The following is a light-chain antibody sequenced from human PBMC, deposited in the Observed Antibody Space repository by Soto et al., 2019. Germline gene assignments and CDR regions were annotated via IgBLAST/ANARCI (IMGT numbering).Light chain of an antibody. CDR2: EVS. CDR1: SSDVGGYNY. J-gene: IGLJ2*01. CDR3: SSYTSSSTEV. Sequence: QSALTQPAPVSGSPGQSITISCTGTSSDVGGYNYVSWYQQHPGKAPKLMIYEVSNRPSGVSNRFSGSKSGNTASLTISGLQAEDEADYYYSSYTSSSTEVFGGGTKVTLL. V-gene: IGLV2-14*01.